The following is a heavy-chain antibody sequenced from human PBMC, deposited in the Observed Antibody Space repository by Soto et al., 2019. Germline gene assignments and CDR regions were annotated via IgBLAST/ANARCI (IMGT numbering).Heavy chain of an antibody. CDR1: GFTFSSYS. D-gene: IGHD1-26*01. Sequence: GGSLRLSCAASGFTFSSYSMNWVRQAPGKGLEWVSSISSSSSYIYYADSVKGRFTISRDNAKNSLYLQMNSLRAEDTAVYYCARDLFGSGSYYVDYYYGMDVWGQGTTVTVSS. CDR2: ISSSSSYI. CDR3: ARDLFGSGSYYVDYYYGMDV. V-gene: IGHV3-21*01. J-gene: IGHJ6*02.